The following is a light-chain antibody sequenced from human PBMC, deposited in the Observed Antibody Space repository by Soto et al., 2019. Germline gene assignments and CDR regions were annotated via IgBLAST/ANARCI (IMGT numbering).Light chain of an antibody. CDR1: QSINSW. CDR3: QQTHSSPYP. CDR2: DAS. Sequence: DIQMTQSPSTLSASVGDRVTITCRASQSINSWLAWYQQQPGKAPKLLIYDASNLESGVPLRFSGTGSGTDFTLTITSLQPEDFATYYCQQTHSSPYPFGQGTKLQIK. V-gene: IGKV1-5*01. J-gene: IGKJ2*01.